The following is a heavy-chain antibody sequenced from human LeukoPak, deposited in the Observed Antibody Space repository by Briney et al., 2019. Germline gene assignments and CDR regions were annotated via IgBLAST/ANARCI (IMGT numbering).Heavy chain of an antibody. CDR2: IKQDGSEK. V-gene: IGHV3-7*03. Sequence: KTGGSLRLSCAASGFTFSSYWMSWVRQAPGKGLEWVANIKQDGSEKYYVDSVKGRFTISRDNAKNSLYLQMNSLRAEDTAVYYCARDREVRTNSLIDYWGQGTLVTVSS. CDR1: GFTFSSYW. D-gene: IGHD1-26*01. J-gene: IGHJ4*02. CDR3: ARDREVRTNSLIDY.